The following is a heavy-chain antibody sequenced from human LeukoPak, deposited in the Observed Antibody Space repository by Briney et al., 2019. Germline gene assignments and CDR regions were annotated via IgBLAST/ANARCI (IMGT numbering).Heavy chain of an antibody. Sequence: PSETLSLTCAVYGGSFSGYYWSWIRQRPGKGLEWIGEINHSGSTNYNPSLKSRVTISVDTSKNQFSLKLSSVTAADTAVYYCARGRYGGGSCYRYWGQGTLVTVSS. CDR1: GGSFSGYY. CDR2: INHSGST. V-gene: IGHV4-34*01. CDR3: ARGRYGGGSCYRY. J-gene: IGHJ4*02. D-gene: IGHD2-15*01.